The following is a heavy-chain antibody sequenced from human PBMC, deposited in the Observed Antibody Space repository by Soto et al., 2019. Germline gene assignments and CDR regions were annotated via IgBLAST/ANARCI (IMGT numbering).Heavy chain of an antibody. CDR2: ILPIFGTA. CDR3: ASNDGP. CDR1: GGTFSSYA. J-gene: IGHJ5*02. D-gene: IGHD2-8*01. Sequence: QVQLVQSGAEVKKPGSSVKVSCKASGGTFSSYAISWVRQAPGKGLEWMGGILPIFGTANSAWKIQGRVTITADESASTANMERSSLRSEATAVYYWASNDGPWGQGTLVTVSS. V-gene: IGHV1-69*12.